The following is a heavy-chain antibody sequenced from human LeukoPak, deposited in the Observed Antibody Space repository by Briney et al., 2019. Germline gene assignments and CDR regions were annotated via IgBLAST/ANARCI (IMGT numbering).Heavy chain of an antibody. CDR3: VKDRSSTWSFDY. Sequence: GGSLRLSCAASGFTFSSYGMHWVRQAPGKGLEWVAVIWYDGSNKYYADSVKGRFTISRDNSKNTLYLQMNSLRPEDTAMYYCVKDRSSTWSFDYWGQGTLVTVSS. J-gene: IGHJ4*02. CDR2: IWYDGSNK. V-gene: IGHV3-30*02. CDR1: GFTFSSYG. D-gene: IGHD6-13*01.